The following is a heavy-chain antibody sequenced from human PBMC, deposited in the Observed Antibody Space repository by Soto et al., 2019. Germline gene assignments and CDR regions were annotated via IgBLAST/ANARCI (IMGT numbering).Heavy chain of an antibody. CDR1: GFTFSSYA. D-gene: IGHD3-22*01. CDR3: ANHYYDSSGYFPGKYYFDY. V-gene: IGHV3-23*01. Sequence: PGGSLRLSCAASGFTFSSYAMSWVRQAPGKGLEWVSAISGSGGSTYYADSVKGRFTISRDNSKNTLYLQMNSLRAEDTAVYYCANHYYDSSGYFPGKYYFDYWGQGTLVTVLL. CDR2: ISGSGGST. J-gene: IGHJ4*02.